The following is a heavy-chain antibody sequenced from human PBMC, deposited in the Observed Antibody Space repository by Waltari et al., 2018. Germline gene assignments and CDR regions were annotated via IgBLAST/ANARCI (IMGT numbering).Heavy chain of an antibody. V-gene: IGHV5-51*03. Sequence: DVQLAQSGAEVKKAGESLKISCKGSGYSFTTYWIGWVRQMPGKGLEWMGIIYPGDSDTGYSPSFQGQVTISVDKSITTAYLQWSSLKASDTAIYFCARRDRGGSVSNYFDYWGQGTLVTVSS. CDR2: IYPGDSDT. CDR1: GYSFTTYW. J-gene: IGHJ4*02. D-gene: IGHD3-10*01. CDR3: ARRDRGGSVSNYFDY.